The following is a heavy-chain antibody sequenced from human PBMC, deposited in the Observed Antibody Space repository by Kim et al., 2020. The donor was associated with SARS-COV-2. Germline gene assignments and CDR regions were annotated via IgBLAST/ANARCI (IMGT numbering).Heavy chain of an antibody. D-gene: IGHD3-16*01. V-gene: IGHV3-30*02. CDR3: AKAALAYDFLWCSPDC. Sequence: SVKGRFTISRDNSKNTLFLQMNNLRAEDTAVYYCAKAALAYDFLWCSPDCWGQGTLVTVSS. J-gene: IGHJ4*02.